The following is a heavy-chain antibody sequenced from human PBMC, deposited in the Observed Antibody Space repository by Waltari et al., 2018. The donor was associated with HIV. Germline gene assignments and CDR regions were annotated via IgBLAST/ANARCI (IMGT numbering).Heavy chain of an antibody. V-gene: IGHV1-8*01. J-gene: IGHJ5*02. CDR2: RNPNSRNT. Sequence: QVQLVQSGAEVKQPGASVKVSCKASGYIFNNYDINWVRQATGQGLEWMGWRNPNSRNTGYAQKFQCRVTMTRDTSITTAYMELSSLKSEDTAVYYCARAVNAVGAPHWFAPWGQGTLVTVSS. CDR3: ARAVNAVGAPHWFAP. D-gene: IGHD1-26*01. CDR1: GYIFNNYD.